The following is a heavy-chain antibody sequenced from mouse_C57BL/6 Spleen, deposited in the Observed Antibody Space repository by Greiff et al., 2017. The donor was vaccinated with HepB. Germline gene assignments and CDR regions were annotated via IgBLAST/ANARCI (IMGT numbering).Heavy chain of an antibody. J-gene: IGHJ2*01. CDR3: ARRARVGYFDY. V-gene: IGHV5-17*01. CDR1: GFTFSDYG. CDR2: ISSGSSTI. Sequence: DVMLVESGGGLVKPGGSLKLSCAASGFTFSDYGMHWVRQAPEKGLEWVAYISSGSSTIYYADTVKGRFTISRDNAKNTLFLQMTSLRSEDTAMYYCARRARVGYFDYWGQGTTLTVSS.